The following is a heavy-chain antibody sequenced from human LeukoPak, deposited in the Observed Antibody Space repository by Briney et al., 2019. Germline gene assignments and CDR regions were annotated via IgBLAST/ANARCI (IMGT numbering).Heavy chain of an antibody. V-gene: IGHV3-53*05. CDR1: GFTVSSNY. Sequence: GGSLRLSCAASGFTVSSNYMSWLRQAPGQGLEWVSVIYSGGSTYYADSVKGRFTISRDNSKNTLYLQMNSLRAEDTAVYYCAKIAAEYYFDYWGQGTLVTVSS. J-gene: IGHJ4*02. CDR3: AKIAAEYYFDY. CDR2: IYSGGST. D-gene: IGHD1-14*01.